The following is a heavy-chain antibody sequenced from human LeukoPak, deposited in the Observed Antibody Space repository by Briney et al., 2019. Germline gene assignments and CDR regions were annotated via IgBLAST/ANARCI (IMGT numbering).Heavy chain of an antibody. Sequence: PSETLSLTCTVSGGSISSGSYYWSWIRQPAGKGLEWIGRIYTSGSTNYNPSLKSRVTISVDTSKNQFSLKLSSVTAADTAVYYCARGRYDYSKTVAKTPPYYYYYMDVWGKGTTVTISS. J-gene: IGHJ6*03. CDR3: ARGRYDYSKTVAKTPPYYYYYMDV. CDR1: GGSISSGSYY. D-gene: IGHD5-12*01. CDR2: IYTSGST. V-gene: IGHV4-61*02.